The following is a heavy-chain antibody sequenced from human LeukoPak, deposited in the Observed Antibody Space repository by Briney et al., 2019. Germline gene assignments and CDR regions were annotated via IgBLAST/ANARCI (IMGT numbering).Heavy chain of an antibody. CDR2: INPNSGGT. CDR1: GYTFTGYY. Sequence: ASVKVSCKASGYTFTGYYMHWVRQAPGQGLEWMGWINPNSGGTNYAQKFQGRVTMTRDTSISTAYMELSRLRSDDTAVYYCARDLITIFGVVGYYMDVWGKGTTVTVSS. J-gene: IGHJ6*03. CDR3: ARDLITIFGVVGYYMDV. D-gene: IGHD3-3*01. V-gene: IGHV1-2*02.